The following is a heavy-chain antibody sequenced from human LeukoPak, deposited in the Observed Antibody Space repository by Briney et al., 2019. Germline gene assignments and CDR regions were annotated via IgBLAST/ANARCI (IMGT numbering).Heavy chain of an antibody. CDR2: IKPDGSAE. D-gene: IGHD6-13*01. V-gene: IGHV3-7*01. Sequence: GGSLRLSWAPSGCTFSSNWMRWVRHAPGRGLEWVANIKPDGSAEYYAASVKGRFTVSRDNAKNSLYLQMNSLRVEDTAVYYCARANNSSWHNWGQGTLVTVSS. CDR3: ARANNSSWHN. CDR1: GCTFSSNW. J-gene: IGHJ4*02.